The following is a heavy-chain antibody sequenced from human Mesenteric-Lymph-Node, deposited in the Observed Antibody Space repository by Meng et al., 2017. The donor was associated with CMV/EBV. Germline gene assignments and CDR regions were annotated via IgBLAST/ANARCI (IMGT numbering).Heavy chain of an antibody. Sequence: GSLRPTCTVSGGSISSYYWSWIRQPPGKGLVWIGYTYYSWSTDYHPALKSRVTISIDTSKNQFSLKLSSVTAADTAVYYCARDGVYSSSWTYFDYWGQGTLVTVSS. D-gene: IGHD6-6*01. CDR2: TYYSWST. J-gene: IGHJ4*02. V-gene: IGHV4-59*01. CDR3: ARDGVYSSSWTYFDY. CDR1: GGSISSYY.